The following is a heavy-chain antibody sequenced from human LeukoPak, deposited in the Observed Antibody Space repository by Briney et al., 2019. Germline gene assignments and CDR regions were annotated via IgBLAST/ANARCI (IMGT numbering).Heavy chain of an antibody. V-gene: IGHV4-39*07. J-gene: IGHJ5*02. Sequence: PSETLSLTSTVSGGSISSGGYYWSWIRQPPGKGLEWIGEINHSGSTNYNPSLKSRVTISVDTSKNQFSLKLSSVTAADTAVYYCARGHVLLPYSSGCEPFDPWGQGTLVTVSS. CDR1: GGSISSGGYY. CDR2: INHSGST. D-gene: IGHD6-19*01. CDR3: ARGHVLLPYSSGCEPFDP.